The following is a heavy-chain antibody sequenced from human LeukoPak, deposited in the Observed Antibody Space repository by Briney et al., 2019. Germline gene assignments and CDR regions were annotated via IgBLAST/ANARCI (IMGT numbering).Heavy chain of an antibody. CDR3: ARDRAIFGVVTDDY. CDR1: GYTFTSYG. CDR2: ISAYNGNT. V-gene: IGHV1-18*01. D-gene: IGHD3-3*01. Sequence: ASVTVSCKASGYTFTSYGISWVRQAPGQGLEWMGWISAYNGNTNYAQKLQGRVTMTTDTSTSTAYMELRSLRSDDTAVYYCARDRAIFGVVTDDYWGQGTLVTVSS. J-gene: IGHJ4*02.